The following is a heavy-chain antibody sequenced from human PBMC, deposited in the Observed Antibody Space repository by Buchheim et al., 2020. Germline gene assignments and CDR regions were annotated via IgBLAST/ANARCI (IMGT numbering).Heavy chain of an antibody. J-gene: IGHJ4*02. CDR1: GFTFSSYA. CDR2: ISYDGSNK. D-gene: IGHD3-9*01. CDR3: AREQVDGTIDY. Sequence: QVQLVESGGGVVQPGRSLRLSCAASGFTFSSYAMHWVRQAPGKGLEWVAVISYDGSNKYYADSVKGRFTISRDNSKNTLYLQMNSLRAEDTAVYYCAREQVDGTIDYWGQGTL. V-gene: IGHV3-30-3*01.